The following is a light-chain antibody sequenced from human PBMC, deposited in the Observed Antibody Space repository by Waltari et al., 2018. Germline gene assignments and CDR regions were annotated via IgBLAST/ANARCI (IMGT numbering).Light chain of an antibody. CDR2: EVS. J-gene: IGLJ1*01. CDR3: SSYAGSNNLYV. CDR1: SSDVGGYHY. V-gene: IGLV2-8*01. Sequence: QSALTQPPSASGSPGQSVTISCTGTSSDVGGYHYVSWYQQHPGKAPKPVIYEVSKRPSGVPDRFSGSKSGNTASLTVSGLQAEDEADYYCSSYAGSNNLYVFGTGTKVTVL.